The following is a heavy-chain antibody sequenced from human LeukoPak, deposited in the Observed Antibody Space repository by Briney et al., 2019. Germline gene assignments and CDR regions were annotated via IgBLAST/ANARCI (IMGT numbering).Heavy chain of an antibody. CDR1: GFTFSSYC. Sequence: GGSLRLSCVASGFTFSSYCMHWVRQAPGKGLEWVANIKQDGSEKYYVDSVKGRFTISRDNAKNSLFLQMNSLRAEDTAVYYCATKDGYNFDYWGQGTLVTVSS. CDR3: ATKDGYNFDY. CDR2: IKQDGSEK. V-gene: IGHV3-7*01. J-gene: IGHJ4*02. D-gene: IGHD5-24*01.